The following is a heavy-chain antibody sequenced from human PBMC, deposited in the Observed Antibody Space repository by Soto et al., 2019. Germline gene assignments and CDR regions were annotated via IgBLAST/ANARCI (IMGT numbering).Heavy chain of an antibody. J-gene: IGHJ3*02. CDR3: ARDARVTMIVVVPNAFDI. CDR2: ISYDGSNK. D-gene: IGHD3-22*01. V-gene: IGHV3-30-3*01. Sequence: GGSLRLSCAASGFTFSSYAMHWVRQAPGKGLEWVAVISYDGSNKYYADSVKGRFTISRDNSKNSLYLQMNSLRAEDTAVYYCARDARVTMIVVVPNAFDIWGQGTMVTVSS. CDR1: GFTFSSYA.